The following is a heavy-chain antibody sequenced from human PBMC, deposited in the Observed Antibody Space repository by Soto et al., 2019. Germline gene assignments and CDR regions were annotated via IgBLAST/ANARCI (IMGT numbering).Heavy chain of an antibody. CDR3: ARDEVGYWGGDCHKWTMGYFQH. Sequence: GGSLRLSCAASGFTFSSYAMHWVRQAPGKGLEWVAVISDDGSNKYYADSVKGRFTISRDNFKNTLYLQMNSLRAEDKAVYYCARDEVGYWGGDCHKWTMGYFQHWGQETLVTVSS. D-gene: IGHD2-21*02. CDR2: ISDDGSNK. V-gene: IGHV3-30-3*01. J-gene: IGHJ1*01. CDR1: GFTFSSYA.